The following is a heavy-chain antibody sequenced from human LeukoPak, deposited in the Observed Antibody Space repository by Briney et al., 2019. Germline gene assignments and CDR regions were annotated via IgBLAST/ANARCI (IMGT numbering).Heavy chain of an antibody. CDR1: GYTFTGYY. J-gene: IGHJ4*02. CDR3: ARKKGYSYGFFDY. CDR2: INPNSGGT. D-gene: IGHD5-18*01. Sequence: ASVTVSCTASGYTFTGYYMHWVRQAPGQGLEWMGWINPNSGGTNYAQKFQGRVTMTRDTSISTAYMELSRLRSDDTAVYYCARKKGYSYGFFDYWGQGTLVTVSS. V-gene: IGHV1-2*02.